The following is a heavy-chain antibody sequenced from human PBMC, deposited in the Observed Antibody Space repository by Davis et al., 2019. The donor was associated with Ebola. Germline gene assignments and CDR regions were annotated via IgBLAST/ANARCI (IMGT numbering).Heavy chain of an antibody. Sequence: AASVKVSCKAFGYTFTSYYIHWVRQALGQGLEWMGIVNPSGGSTTYAQKFQGRVTMTKDTSTSTVHMELSRLRSEDTAVYYCASGTYYGSGSYIDYWGQGTLVTVSS. D-gene: IGHD3-10*01. CDR2: VNPSGGST. CDR3: ASGTYYGSGSYIDY. J-gene: IGHJ4*02. V-gene: IGHV1-46*01. CDR1: GYTFTSYY.